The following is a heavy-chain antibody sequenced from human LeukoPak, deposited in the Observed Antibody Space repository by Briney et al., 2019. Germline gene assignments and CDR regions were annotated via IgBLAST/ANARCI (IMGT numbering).Heavy chain of an antibody. CDR1: GFIFSSYE. CDR2: ISGSGSTI. CDR3: ARGLTVTTRHSFDY. Sequence: GGSLRLSCAASGFIFSSYERNWVRQAPGDGLEWVSYISGSGSTIYYPESVRGGSPISRDNAKNSLYLQMTSLRAEDTAVYYCARGLTVTTRHSFDYWGQGALVTVSS. V-gene: IGHV3-48*03. D-gene: IGHD4-17*01. J-gene: IGHJ4*02.